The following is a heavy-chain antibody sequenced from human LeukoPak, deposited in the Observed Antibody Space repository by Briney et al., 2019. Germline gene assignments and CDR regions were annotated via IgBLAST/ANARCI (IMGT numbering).Heavy chain of an antibody. CDR3: ARHASGWVGEFDY. J-gene: IGHJ4*02. Sequence: PSETLSLTCTVSADSISSYYWSWIRQPPGKGLEWIGHIDYSGNTDHNPSLRSRLTISVDTSKNQFSLKLSSVTAADPAVYYCARHASGWVGEFDYWGQGTLVTVSS. D-gene: IGHD6-19*01. V-gene: IGHV4-59*08. CDR1: ADSISSYY. CDR2: IDYSGNT.